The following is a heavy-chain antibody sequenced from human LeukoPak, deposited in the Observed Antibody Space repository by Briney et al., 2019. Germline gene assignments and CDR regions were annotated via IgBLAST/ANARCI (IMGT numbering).Heavy chain of an antibody. Sequence: PSETLSLTCTVSGGSISSSSYYWGWIRQPPGKGLEWIGSIYYSGSTYYNPSLKSRVTISVDTSKNQFSLKLSSVTAADTAVYYCARLDPAARHFDYWGQGTLVTVSS. CDR1: GGSISSSSYY. J-gene: IGHJ4*02. D-gene: IGHD6-6*01. CDR3: ARLDPAARHFDY. CDR2: IYYSGST. V-gene: IGHV4-39*01.